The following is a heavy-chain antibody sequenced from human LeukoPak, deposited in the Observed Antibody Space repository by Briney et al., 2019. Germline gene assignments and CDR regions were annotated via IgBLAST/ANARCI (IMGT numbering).Heavy chain of an antibody. V-gene: IGHV1-69*13. Sequence: SAKVSCKASGGTFSSYAISWVRQAPGQGLEWMGGIIPIFGTANYAQKFQGRVTITADESTSTAYMELSSLRSEDTAVYYCARDRLSMTTVTSFDYWGQGTLATVSS. D-gene: IGHD4-17*01. J-gene: IGHJ4*02. CDR3: ARDRLSMTTVTSFDY. CDR2: IIPIFGTA. CDR1: GGTFSSYA.